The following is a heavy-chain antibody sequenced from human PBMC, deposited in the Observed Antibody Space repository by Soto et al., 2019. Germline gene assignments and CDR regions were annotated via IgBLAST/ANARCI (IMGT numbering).Heavy chain of an antibody. V-gene: IGHV3-11*06. J-gene: IGHJ5*02. D-gene: IGHD3-22*01. CDR2: ISSSSSYT. Sequence: GGSLRLSCAASGFTFSDYYMSWIRQAPGKGLEWVSYISSSSSYTNYADSVKGRFTISRDNAKNSLYLQMNSLRAEDTAVYYCARDNYYYDSSGYYYWFDPWGQGTLVTVSS. CDR1: GFTFSDYY. CDR3: ARDNYYYDSSGYYYWFDP.